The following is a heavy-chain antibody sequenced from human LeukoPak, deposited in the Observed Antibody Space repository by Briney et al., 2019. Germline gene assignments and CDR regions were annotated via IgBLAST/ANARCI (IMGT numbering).Heavy chain of an antibody. V-gene: IGHV3-48*01. Sequence: PGGSLRLSCAASGFIFSSYSMNWVRQAPGKGLEWVSYISSSSSTIYYADSVKGRFTISRDNAKNSLYLQMNSLRVEDTAVYYCVRAIPGDYWGQGTLVTVSS. CDR3: VRAIPGDY. CDR1: GFIFSSYS. D-gene: IGHD2-2*01. CDR2: ISSSSSTI. J-gene: IGHJ4*02.